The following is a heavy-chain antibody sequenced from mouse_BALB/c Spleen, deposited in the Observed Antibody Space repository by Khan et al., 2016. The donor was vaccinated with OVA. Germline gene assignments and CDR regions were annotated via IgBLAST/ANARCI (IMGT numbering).Heavy chain of an antibody. CDR3: ARQPYYHYYIMDY. CDR2: IWSDGST. CDR1: GFSLTNYG. V-gene: IGHV2-6-1*01. D-gene: IGHD2-10*01. J-gene: IGHJ4*01. Sequence: QVQLKESGPGRVAPSQSLSITCTISGFSLTNYGVHWVRQSPGKGMEWLVVIWSDGSTTYNSALRSRLIISKDNSKSQVFLKMNSLQTDDTAMYYCARQPYYHYYIMDYWGQGTSVTVSS.